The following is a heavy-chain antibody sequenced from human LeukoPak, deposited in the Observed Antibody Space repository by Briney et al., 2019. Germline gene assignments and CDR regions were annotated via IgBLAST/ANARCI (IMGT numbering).Heavy chain of an antibody. V-gene: IGHV1-46*01. D-gene: IGHD6-13*01. CDR1: GYTFTSYD. CDR2: INPSGGST. CDR3: AGQQRDDAFDI. Sequence: ASVKVSCKASGYTFTSYDINWVRQAPGQGLEWVGIINPSGGSTSYAQKFQGRVTMTRDMSTSTVYMELSSLRSEDTAVYYCAGQQRDDAFDIWGQGTMVTVSS. J-gene: IGHJ3*02.